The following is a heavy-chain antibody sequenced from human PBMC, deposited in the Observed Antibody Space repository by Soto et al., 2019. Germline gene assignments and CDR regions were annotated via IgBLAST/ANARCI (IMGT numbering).Heavy chain of an antibody. J-gene: IGHJ6*02. CDR2: ISGSGGST. Sequence: GGSLRLSCAASGFTFSRYAMSWVRQAPGKGLEWVSAISGSGGSTYYADSGKGRFTISRDNSKNTLYLQMNSLRAEDTAVYYCATRGGDYDILTGSRYYYDGMDVWGQGTTVTVSS. V-gene: IGHV3-23*01. CDR3: ATRGGDYDILTGSRYYYDGMDV. CDR1: GFTFSRYA. D-gene: IGHD3-9*01.